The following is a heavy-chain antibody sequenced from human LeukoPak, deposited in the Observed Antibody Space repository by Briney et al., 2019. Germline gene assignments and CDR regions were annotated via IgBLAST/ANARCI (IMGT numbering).Heavy chain of an antibody. CDR1: GFTFSSYS. CDR2: ISSSSSYI. CDR3: ARDRVAVAGTFDY. Sequence: GGSLTLSCAASGFTFSSYSMNWVRQAPGKGLEWVSSISSSSSYIYYADSVKGRFTISRDNAKNSLYLQMNSLRAEDTAVYYCARDRVAVAGTFDYWGQGTLVTVSS. J-gene: IGHJ4*02. V-gene: IGHV3-21*01. D-gene: IGHD6-19*01.